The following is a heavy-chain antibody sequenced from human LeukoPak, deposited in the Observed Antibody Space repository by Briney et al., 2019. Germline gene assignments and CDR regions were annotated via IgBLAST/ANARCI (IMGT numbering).Heavy chain of an antibody. CDR1: GFTFSSYG. CDR2: ISYDGSNK. V-gene: IGHV3-30*18. D-gene: IGHD3-22*01. CDR3: AKDMYYYDSSGYFDY. J-gene: IGHJ4*02. Sequence: PGRSLRLSCAASGFTFSSYGMHWVRQAPGKGLEWEAIISYDGSNKYYADSVKGRFTISRDNSKNTLYLQMNSLRAEDTAVYYCAKDMYYYDSSGYFDYWGQGTLVTVSS.